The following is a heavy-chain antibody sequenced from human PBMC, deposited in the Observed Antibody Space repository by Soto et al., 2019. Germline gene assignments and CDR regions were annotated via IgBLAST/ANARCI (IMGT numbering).Heavy chain of an antibody. V-gene: IGHV3-66*01. CDR2: IYSGGST. D-gene: IGHD1-26*01. CDR1: GFTVSSNY. Sequence: EVQLVESGGGLVQPGGSLRLSCAASGFTVSSNYMSWVRQAPGKGLEWVSVIYSGGSTYYADSVKGRFTISRDNSKNTLYLQMNSLRAEDTAVYYCAREAKSGSYYYASWGQGTLVTVSS. J-gene: IGHJ4*02. CDR3: AREAKSGSYYYAS.